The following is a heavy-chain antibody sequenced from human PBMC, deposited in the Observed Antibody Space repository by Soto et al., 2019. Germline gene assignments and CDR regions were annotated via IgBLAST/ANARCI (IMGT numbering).Heavy chain of an antibody. CDR1: GGSITSYY. CDR2: IYDSGIT. J-gene: IGHJ3*02. V-gene: IGHV4-59*01. CDR3: ARGNFWSGYNVNDGFDI. Sequence: QVQLQESGPGLVKPSETLSLTCTVSGGSITSYYWGWIRQPPGKGLEWIGYIYDSGITKYNPSHKSRLNSSVDTAKYQFSLKLNSVTAADTAVYYRARGNFWSGYNVNDGFDIWGQGTMVTVSS. D-gene: IGHD3-3*01.